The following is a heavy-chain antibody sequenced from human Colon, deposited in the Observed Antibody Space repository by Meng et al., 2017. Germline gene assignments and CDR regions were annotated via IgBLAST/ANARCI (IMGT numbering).Heavy chain of an antibody. CDR1: GYTFTNYG. Sequence: GQLWGEVNKPGASVKVPCKASGYTFTNYGITWVRQAPGQGLEWMGWISAYNGNTNYAQTLQGRVTMTTDTSTSTAYMELGSLRSDDTAVYYCARTGCSSSSCYDYWGQGTLVTVSS. J-gene: IGHJ4*02. CDR2: ISAYNGNT. V-gene: IGHV1-18*01. D-gene: IGHD2-2*01. CDR3: ARTGCSSSSCYDY.